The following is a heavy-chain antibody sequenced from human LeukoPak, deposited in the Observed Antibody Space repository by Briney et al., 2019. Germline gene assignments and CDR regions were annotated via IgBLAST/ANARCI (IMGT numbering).Heavy chain of an antibody. V-gene: IGHV4-30-4*07. CDR2: IYYSGST. CDR1: GGSISSGGYS. CDR3: ARVYSGSYSPDY. D-gene: IGHD1-26*01. J-gene: IGHJ4*02. Sequence: SETLSLTCAVSGGSISSGGYSWSWIRQPPGKGLEWIGYIYYSGSTYYNPSLKSRVTISVDTSKNRFSLKLSSVTAADTAVYYCARVYSGSYSPDYWGQGTLVTVSS.